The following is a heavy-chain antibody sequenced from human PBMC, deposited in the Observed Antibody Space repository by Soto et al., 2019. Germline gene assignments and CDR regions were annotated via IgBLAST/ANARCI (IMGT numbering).Heavy chain of an antibody. CDR2: ISGSGGST. D-gene: IGHD2-2*02. CDR3: AKDGRGIVVVPAAITYYYYGMDV. J-gene: IGHJ6*02. Sequence: GGSLRLSFAASGFTFSSYAMSWVRQAPGKWLEWVLAISGSGGSTYYADSVKGRFTISRDNSKNTLYLQMNSLRAEDTAVYYCAKDGRGIVVVPAAITYYYYGMDVWGQGTTVTVYS. V-gene: IGHV3-23*01. CDR1: GFTFSSYA.